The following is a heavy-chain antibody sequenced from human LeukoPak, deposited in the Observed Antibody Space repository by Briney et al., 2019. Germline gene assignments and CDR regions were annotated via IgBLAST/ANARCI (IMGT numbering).Heavy chain of an antibody. V-gene: IGHV3-23*01. Sequence: GGSLRLSCAASGLTFSSYAMSWVRQAPGKGLEWVSAISGSGGSTYYADSVKGRFTISRDNSKNTLYLQMNSLRAEDTAVYYCAKAEVVRGVIITPFHYYYYYGMDVWGQGTTVTVSS. D-gene: IGHD3-10*01. CDR2: ISGSGGST. J-gene: IGHJ6*02. CDR1: GLTFSSYA. CDR3: AKAEVVRGVIITPFHYYYYYGMDV.